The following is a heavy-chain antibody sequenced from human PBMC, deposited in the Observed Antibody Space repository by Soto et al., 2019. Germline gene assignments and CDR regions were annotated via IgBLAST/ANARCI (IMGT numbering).Heavy chain of an antibody. V-gene: IGHV1-8*01. J-gene: IGHJ5*02. CDR3: ARGQGVGTEFDP. Sequence: QVQLVQSGAEVNKPGASVKVSCKASGYTFTSYDINRVRQATGQGLEWIGWTNPDSGNTGYAEKFQGRVSMTRNTSISGAYMELSSLRSDDTAVYYCARGQGVGTEFDPWGQGTLVTVSS. CDR2: TNPDSGNT. D-gene: IGHD2-15*01. CDR1: GYTFTSYD.